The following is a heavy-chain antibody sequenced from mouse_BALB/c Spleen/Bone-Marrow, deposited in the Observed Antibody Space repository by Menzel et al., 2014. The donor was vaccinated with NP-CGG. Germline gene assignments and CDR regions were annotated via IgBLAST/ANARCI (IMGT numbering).Heavy chain of an antibody. CDR3: ARSGKVRNAMDY. D-gene: IGHD2-14*01. CDR2: ISGYYGDA. CDR1: GYTFTDYA. J-gene: IGHJ4*01. V-gene: IGHV1S137*01. Sequence: VKLVESGAELVRPGVSVKIPCKGSGYTFTDYAIHWVKQSHAKSLEWIGLISGYYGDAIYNQKFKGKATMTVDKSSSTAYMDLARLTSEDSAIYYCARSGKVRNAMDYWGQGTSVTVSS.